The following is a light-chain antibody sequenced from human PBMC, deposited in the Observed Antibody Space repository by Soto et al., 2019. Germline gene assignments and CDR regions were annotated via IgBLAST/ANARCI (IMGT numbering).Light chain of an antibody. J-gene: IGKJ1*01. CDR1: QSVSNNY. Sequence: EIVLTQSPGTLSLSPGERATLSCRASQSVSNNYLAWHQQRPGQAPRLLTYGASSRAIGIPDRFSGSGSGTDFTLTINRLEPEDFAVYYCQQYGNSPWTFGQGTKVEIK. CDR3: QQYGNSPWT. V-gene: IGKV3-20*01. CDR2: GAS.